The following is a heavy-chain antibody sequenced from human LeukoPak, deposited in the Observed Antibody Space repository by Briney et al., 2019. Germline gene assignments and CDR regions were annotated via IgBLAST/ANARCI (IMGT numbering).Heavy chain of an antibody. CDR3: AKRTMSAFDS. V-gene: IGHV3-23*01. D-gene: IGHD5-24*01. J-gene: IGHJ4*02. CDR1: GFTFRTYA. CDR2: ISGSGNGT. Sequence: GGSLRLSCTASGFTFRTYAMNWVRQAPGKGLEWLSGISGSGNGTYYADSVKGRFIISRDNSKNMVYLQMNSLTVEDTATYYCAKRTMSAFDSRGQGTLLIVSS.